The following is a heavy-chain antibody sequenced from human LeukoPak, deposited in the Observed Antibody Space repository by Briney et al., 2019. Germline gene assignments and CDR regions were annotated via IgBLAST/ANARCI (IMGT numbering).Heavy chain of an antibody. CDR3: AKGGRYSYGYMGYFDY. V-gene: IGHV3-23*01. CDR2: ISGSGGST. D-gene: IGHD5-18*01. CDR1: GFTFSSYA. J-gene: IGHJ4*02. Sequence: WGSLRLSCAASGFTFSSYAMSWVRQAPGKGLEWVSAISGSGGSTYYADSVKGRFTISRDNSKNTLYLQMNSLRAEDTAVYYCAKGGRYSYGYMGYFDYWGQGTLVTVSP.